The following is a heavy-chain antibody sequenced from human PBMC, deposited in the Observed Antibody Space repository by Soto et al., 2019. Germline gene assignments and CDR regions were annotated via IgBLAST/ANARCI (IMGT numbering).Heavy chain of an antibody. V-gene: IGHV3-30*18. CDR2: ISYDGSNK. D-gene: IGHD2-2*01. J-gene: IGHJ3*02. CDR3: AKELYGIPIVVVPAASLNAFDI. CDR1: GFTFSSYC. Sequence: SGGSLRLSCAASGFTFSSYCMHWVRPAPGKGLEWVAVISYDGSNKYYADSVKGRFTISRDNSKNTLYLQMNSLRAEDTAVYYCAKELYGIPIVVVPAASLNAFDIWGQGTMVTVS.